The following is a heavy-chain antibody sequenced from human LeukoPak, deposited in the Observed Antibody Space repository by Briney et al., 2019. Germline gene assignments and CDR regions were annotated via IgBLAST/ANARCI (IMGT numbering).Heavy chain of an antibody. J-gene: IGHJ5*02. CDR3: ARDSASGSQTWFDP. CDR1: GGSISSYY. CDR2: IYYSGST. V-gene: IGHV4-59*01. D-gene: IGHD1-26*01. Sequence: PSETLSLICTVSGGSISSYYWSWIRQPPGKGLEWIGYIYYSGSTNYNPSLKSRVTISVDTSKNQFSLKLSSVTAADTAVYYCARDSASGSQTWFDPWGQGTLVTVSS.